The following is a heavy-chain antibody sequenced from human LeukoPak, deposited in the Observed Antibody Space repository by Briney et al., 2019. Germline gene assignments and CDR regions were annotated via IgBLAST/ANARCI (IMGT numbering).Heavy chain of an antibody. CDR3: ASSVGPLDY. Sequence: GGSLRLSCAVSGFTPSSYAIHWVRQAPGKGLEWVAVISHDGTNKCYADSVQGRFTISRDNGKNSLYLQMNSLRAEDTAVYYCASSVGPLDYWGQGTLVTVSS. CDR2: ISHDGTNK. V-gene: IGHV3-30*04. J-gene: IGHJ4*02. CDR1: GFTPSSYA. D-gene: IGHD1-26*01.